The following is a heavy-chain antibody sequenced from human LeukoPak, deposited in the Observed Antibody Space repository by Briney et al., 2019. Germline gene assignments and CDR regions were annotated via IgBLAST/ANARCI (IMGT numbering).Heavy chain of an antibody. CDR3: ARAKQYRDYYYYYMDV. Sequence: GASVKVSCKASGYTFTGYYMHWVRQAPGQGLEWMGWINPNSGGTNYAQKFQGRVTMTRDTSISTAYMELSRLRSDDTAVYYCARAKQYRDYYYYYMDVWGKGTTVTVSS. D-gene: IGHD2-2*01. V-gene: IGHV1-2*02. J-gene: IGHJ6*03. CDR2: INPNSGGT. CDR1: GYTFTGYY.